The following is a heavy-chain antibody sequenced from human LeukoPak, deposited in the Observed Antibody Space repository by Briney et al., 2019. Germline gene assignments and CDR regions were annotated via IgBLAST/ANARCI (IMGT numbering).Heavy chain of an antibody. CDR2: IHYSGST. V-gene: IGHV4-39*02. CDR3: ARDRTPSRITIFGVVRYYFDY. J-gene: IGHJ4*02. Sequence: SETLSLTCTVSGGSISSSSYYWGWIRQPPGKGLEWIGSIHYSGSTYYNPSLKSRVTISVDTSKNQFSLKLSSVTAADTAVYYCARDRTPSRITIFGVVRYYFDYWGQGTLVTVSS. D-gene: IGHD3-3*01. CDR1: GGSISSSSYY.